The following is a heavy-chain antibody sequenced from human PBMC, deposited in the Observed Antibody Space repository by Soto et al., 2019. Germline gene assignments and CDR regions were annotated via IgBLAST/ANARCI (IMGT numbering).Heavy chain of an antibody. CDR3: ARPYKYYYDSRGYYHYYFDY. Sequence: PETMSLTCTVAGGSISSSSYYWGWIREPPGKGLELIGSIYYSGSTYYNPSLKSRVTMSVDTSKNQFSLKLSSVTAADTAVYYCARPYKYYYDSRGYYHYYFDYWGQGTPVTVSS. J-gene: IGHJ4*02. CDR1: GGSISSSSYY. D-gene: IGHD3-22*01. CDR2: IYYSGST. V-gene: IGHV4-39*01.